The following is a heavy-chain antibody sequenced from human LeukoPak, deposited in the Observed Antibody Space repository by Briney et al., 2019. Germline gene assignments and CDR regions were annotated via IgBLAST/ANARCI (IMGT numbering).Heavy chain of an antibody. CDR1: GGSISSSNW. V-gene: IGHV4-4*02. J-gene: IGHJ4*02. CDR3: AAGLNDYGDYDLDY. CDR2: IYHSGST. D-gene: IGHD4-17*01. Sequence: SETLSLTCAVSGGSISSSNWWSWVRPPPGKGLEWIGEIYHSGSTNYNPSLKRRVTISVDKSKNQFSLKLSSVTAADTAVYYCAAGLNDYGDYDLDYWGQGTLVTVSS.